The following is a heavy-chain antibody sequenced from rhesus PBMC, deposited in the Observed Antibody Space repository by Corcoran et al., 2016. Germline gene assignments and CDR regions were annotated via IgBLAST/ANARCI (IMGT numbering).Heavy chain of an antibody. CDR3: ARDMSGRKSDGLDS. V-gene: IGHV4-173*01. D-gene: IGHD1-1*01. CDR2: ISGSSGST. Sequence: QLQLQESGPGLVKPSETLSLTCAVSGGSITNNFWHWIRQPPGKGLEWIGRISGSSGSTGYNPSLKSRVTISTDTSKNQFSLKFNSVTAADTAIYHCARDMSGRKSDGLDSWGQGVVVTVSS. J-gene: IGHJ6*01. CDR1: GGSITNNF.